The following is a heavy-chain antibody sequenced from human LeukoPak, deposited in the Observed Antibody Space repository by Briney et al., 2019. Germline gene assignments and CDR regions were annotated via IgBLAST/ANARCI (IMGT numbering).Heavy chain of an antibody. CDR3: ARVDLLWFGEPKGLDP. Sequence: SETLSLTCAVSGGSISSSNWWSWVRQPPGKGLEWIGEIYHSGSTNYNPSLKSRVTISVDKSKNQFSLKLSSVTAADTAVYYCARVDLLWFGEPKGLDPWGQGTLVTVSS. V-gene: IGHV4-4*02. CDR2: IYHSGST. J-gene: IGHJ5*02. CDR1: GGSISSSNW. D-gene: IGHD3-10*01.